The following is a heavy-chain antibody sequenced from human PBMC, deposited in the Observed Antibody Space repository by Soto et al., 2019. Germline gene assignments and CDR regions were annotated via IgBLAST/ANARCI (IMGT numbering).Heavy chain of an antibody. J-gene: IGHJ6*02. CDR1: GGSISGFF. CDR2: VSASGST. CDR3: ARGGSTHYYYGLDV. Sequence: ASETLSLTCAVSGGSISGFFWTWVRQPPGMPLEGLGHVSASGSTVYNPSLQSRLTLSLDVSKNRFSLELTSVTAADTATYFCARGGSTHYYYGLDVWGQGTTVTVSS. V-gene: IGHV4-59*10. D-gene: IGHD1-1*01.